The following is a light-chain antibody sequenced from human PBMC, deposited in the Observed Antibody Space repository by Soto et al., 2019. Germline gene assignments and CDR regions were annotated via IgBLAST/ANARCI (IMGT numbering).Light chain of an antibody. V-gene: IGLV2-14*01. CDR2: DVT. Sequence: QSVLTQPASVSGSPGQSITISCTGTSSDVGGYNYVSWYQQHPGKAPKLMIYDVTNRPSGVSNRFSGSKSGNTASLTISGLQAADEADYYCSSYTSSSTPLVFGGGTKLTVL. CDR1: SSDVGGYNY. CDR3: SSYTSSSTPLV. J-gene: IGLJ3*02.